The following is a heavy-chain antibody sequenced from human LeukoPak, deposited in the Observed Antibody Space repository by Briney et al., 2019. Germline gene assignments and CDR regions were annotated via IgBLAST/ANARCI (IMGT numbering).Heavy chain of an antibody. CDR2: IYHSGST. CDR1: GGSISNCNW. CDR3: ARAYYDRSSSYLSY. D-gene: IGHD3-22*01. J-gene: IGHJ4*02. V-gene: IGHV4-4*02. Sequence: SETLSLTCGVSGGSISNCNWWSWARPAPGKGLEWIGEIYHSGSTNYNPSLESRVTISGDKSKNPFSLKVRPVTAADTAVLYCARAYYDRSSSYLSYWGQGTLATVSS.